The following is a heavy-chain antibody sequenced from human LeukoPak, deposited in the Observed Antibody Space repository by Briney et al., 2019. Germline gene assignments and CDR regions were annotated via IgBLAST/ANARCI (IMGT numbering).Heavy chain of an antibody. Sequence: TGGSLRLSCAASGFTFGSYSINWVRQAPGKGLEWVSYISSFSSTIYYADSVKGRFTISRDNAKNSLYLQMNSLRDEDTAVYYCAGGSYGAVDYWGQGTLVTVSS. J-gene: IGHJ4*02. CDR3: AGGSYGAVDY. D-gene: IGHD4/OR15-4a*01. V-gene: IGHV3-48*02. CDR1: GFTFGSYS. CDR2: ISSFSSTI.